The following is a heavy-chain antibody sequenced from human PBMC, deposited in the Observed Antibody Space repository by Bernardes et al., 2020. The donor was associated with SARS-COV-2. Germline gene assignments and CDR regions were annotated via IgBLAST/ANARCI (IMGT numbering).Heavy chain of an antibody. D-gene: IGHD3-22*01. J-gene: IGHJ3*02. V-gene: IGHV1-46*01. CDR2: INPSGGST. CDR3: AFYDSSDNDAFDI. CDR1: GYTFTSYY. Sequence: ASVKVSCKASGYTFTSYYMHWVRQAPGQGLEWMGIINPSGGSTSYAQKFQGRVTMTRDTSTSTVYMELSSLRSEDTAVYYCAFYDSSDNDAFDIWGQGTMVTVSS.